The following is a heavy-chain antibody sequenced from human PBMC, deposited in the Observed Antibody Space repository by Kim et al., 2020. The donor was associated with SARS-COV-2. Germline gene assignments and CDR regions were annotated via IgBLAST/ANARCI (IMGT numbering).Heavy chain of an antibody. Sequence: GGSLRLSCAASGLTFSNYAMSWVRQAPGKGLEWVSVISGGVINTYYADSVKGRFTISRDNSKNTVYLQMNSLRAEDTAIYYCAKAIDVTVLQIDYWGQGTLVTVSS. CDR1: GLTFSNYA. J-gene: IGHJ4*02. D-gene: IGHD2-15*01. CDR3: AKAIDVTVLQIDY. CDR2: ISGGVINT. V-gene: IGHV3-23*01.